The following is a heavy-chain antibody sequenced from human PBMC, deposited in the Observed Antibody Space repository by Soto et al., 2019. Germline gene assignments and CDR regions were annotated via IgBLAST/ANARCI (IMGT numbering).Heavy chain of an antibody. J-gene: IGHJ6*02. CDR1: GYSISSGYY. V-gene: IGHV4-38-2*01. Sequence: TLSLTCAVSGYSISSGYYWGWIRQPPGKGLEWIGNIHHSGTTYYNPSLKSRVTISIDRSKNQFSLKLSSVTAADTAVYYCARAGDTMVRGVIIMNYYGMDVWGQGTTVTVSS. CDR2: IHHSGTT. D-gene: IGHD3-10*01. CDR3: ARAGDTMVRGVIIMNYYGMDV.